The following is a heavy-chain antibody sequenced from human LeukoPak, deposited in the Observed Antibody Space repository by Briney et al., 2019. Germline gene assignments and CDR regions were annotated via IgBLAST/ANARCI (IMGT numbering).Heavy chain of an antibody. CDR1: GYTFTGYY. J-gene: IGHJ4*02. V-gene: IGHV7-4-1*02. CDR3: ARASVAVAGQEGFDY. Sequence: ASVKVSCKASGYTFTGYYMHWVRQAPGQGLEWMGWINTNTGNPTYAQGFTGRFVFSLDTSVSTAYLQISSLKAEDTAVYYCARASVAVAGQEGFDYWGQGTLVTVSS. D-gene: IGHD6-19*01. CDR2: INTNTGNP.